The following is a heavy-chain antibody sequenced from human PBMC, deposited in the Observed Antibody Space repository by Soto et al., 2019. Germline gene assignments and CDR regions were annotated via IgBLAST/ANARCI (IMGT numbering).Heavy chain of an antibody. Sequence: AAVKVSCKASGYTFTTYGIRWVRQAPGQGLEWIGWISAYNGDTKYAQKLQGRVTMTTDTSTSTAYMELRSLRSDDTAGYYCARDGYCSSISCYGGDYYYYYGMDVCGQGTPVTVSS. CDR3: ARDGYCSSISCYGGDYYYYYGMDV. V-gene: IGHV1-18*04. CDR1: GYTFTTYG. D-gene: IGHD2-2*03. J-gene: IGHJ6*02. CDR2: ISAYNGDT.